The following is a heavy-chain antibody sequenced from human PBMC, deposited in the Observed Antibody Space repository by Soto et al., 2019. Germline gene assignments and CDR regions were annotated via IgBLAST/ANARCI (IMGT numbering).Heavy chain of an antibody. CDR3: ARDFYDSSGYFDY. V-gene: IGHV4-4*02. CDR1: GGYISSSNW. Sequence: SETLSLTCAVSGGYISSSNWWSWVRQPPGKGLEWIGEIYHSGSTNYNPSLKSRVTISVDKSKNQFSLKLSSVTAADTAVYYCARDFYDSSGYFDYWGQGTLVTVSS. J-gene: IGHJ4*02. CDR2: IYHSGST. D-gene: IGHD3-22*01.